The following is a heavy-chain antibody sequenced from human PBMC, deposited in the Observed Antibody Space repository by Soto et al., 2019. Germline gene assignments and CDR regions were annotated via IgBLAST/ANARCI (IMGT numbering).Heavy chain of an antibody. V-gene: IGHV1-69*06. J-gene: IGHJ5*02. Sequence: SVKVSCTASGGTFSSYAISWVRQAPGQGLEWMGGIIPIFGTANYAQKFQGRVTITADKSTSTAYMELSSLRSEDTAVYYCARVGVVIAAAGNNSFDPSGHGTLVTLSS. CDR2: IIPIFGTA. CDR1: GGTFSSYA. D-gene: IGHD6-13*01. CDR3: ARVGVVIAAAGNNSFDP.